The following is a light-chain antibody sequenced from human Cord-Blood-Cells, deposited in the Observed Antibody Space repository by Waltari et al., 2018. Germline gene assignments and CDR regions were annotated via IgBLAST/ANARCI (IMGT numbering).Light chain of an antibody. V-gene: IGLV2-11*01. CDR2: DVS. Sequence: QSALTQPRSVSGSPGQSVTISCPGTSSDVGGYNYVSWYQQHPGKAPKLMIYDVSKRPSGVPDRFSGSKSGNTASLTISGLQAEDEADYYCCSYAGSYTPFGTGTKVTVL. CDR3: CSYAGSYTP. CDR1: SSDVGGYNY. J-gene: IGLJ1*01.